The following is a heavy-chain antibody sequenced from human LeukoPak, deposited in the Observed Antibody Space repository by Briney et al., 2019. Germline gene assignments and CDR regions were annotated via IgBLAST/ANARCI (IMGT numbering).Heavy chain of an antibody. J-gene: IGHJ5*02. CDR2: INYNGNT. CDR3: ARLVLSYGNAFDH. CDR1: SGSISGSDYY. Sequence: SETLSLTCTDSSGSISGSDYYWCWIRQPPEKGLEWIGSINYNGNTYYDSSLKSRVTISVDTSKNHFSLRLSSVTAADTAVYYCARLVLSYGNAFDHWGPRTLVAVSS. D-gene: IGHD1-14*01. V-gene: IGHV4-39*02.